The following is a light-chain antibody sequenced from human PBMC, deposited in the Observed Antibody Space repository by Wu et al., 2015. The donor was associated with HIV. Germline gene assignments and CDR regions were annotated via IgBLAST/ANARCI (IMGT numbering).Light chain of an antibody. V-gene: IGKV3-11*01. Sequence: EIVLTQSPATLSLSPGERATLSCRASQSVSSYLAWYQQKPGQAPRLLIYDASNRATGIPARFSGSGSGTDFTLTISSLEPEDFAVYYCQQRSNWPRYTFGQGPSWRS. J-gene: IGKJ2*01. CDR1: QSVSSY. CDR2: DAS. CDR3: QQRSNWPRYT.